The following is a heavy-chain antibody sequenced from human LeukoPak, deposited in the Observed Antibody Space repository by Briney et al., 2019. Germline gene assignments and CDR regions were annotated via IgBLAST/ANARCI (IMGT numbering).Heavy chain of an antibody. Sequence: SETLSLTCTVSGGSISNYHWSWIRQPAWKGLEGMGDIYASGGNNDNPSIKSRVTISVDTTKTQFSLNLSSVTAADTAVYYCARHGKGGSYFYAFDIWGQGTMVTVSS. J-gene: IGHJ3*02. CDR1: GGSISNYH. V-gene: IGHV4-4*09. CDR3: ARHGKGGSYFYAFDI. D-gene: IGHD1-26*01. CDR2: IYASGGN.